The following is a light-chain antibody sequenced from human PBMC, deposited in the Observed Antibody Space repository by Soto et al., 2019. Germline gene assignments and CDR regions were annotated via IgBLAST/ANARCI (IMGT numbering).Light chain of an antibody. J-gene: IGLJ2*01. Sequence: QAVVTQPASVSGSPGQSITISCTGTSSDVGGYNYVSWYQQHPGKAPKLMIYEVSNRPSGVSNRFSGSKSGNTASLTISGLQAEDEADYYCSSYTSSSTPYVVFGGGTKVTVL. CDR3: SSYTSSSTPYVV. CDR2: EVS. V-gene: IGLV2-14*01. CDR1: SSDVGGYNY.